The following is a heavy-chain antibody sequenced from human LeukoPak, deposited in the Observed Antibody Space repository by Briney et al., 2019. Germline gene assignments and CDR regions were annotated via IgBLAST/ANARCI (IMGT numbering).Heavy chain of an antibody. CDR3: ATKQWLAPPPDS. V-gene: IGHV3-74*01. CDR1: GFAFSKYW. CDR2: INTDGTAT. Sequence: GGSLRLSCAASGFAFSKYWMLWVRQAPGKGLESVSRINTDGTATTYADSVKGRFTVSRDNADNTMFLQMNSVRDEDTAVYYCATKQWLAPPPDSWGQGTPVTVSS. J-gene: IGHJ4*02. D-gene: IGHD6-19*01.